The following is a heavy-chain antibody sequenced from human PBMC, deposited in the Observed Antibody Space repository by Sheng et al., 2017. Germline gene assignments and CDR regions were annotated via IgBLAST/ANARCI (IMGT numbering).Heavy chain of an antibody. D-gene: IGHD4-17*01. CDR2: IYHSGST. CDR3: ARGADYGDYVGPLRGPYFDY. J-gene: IGHJ4*02. CDR1: GYSISSGYY. V-gene: IGHV4-38-2*01. Sequence: QVQLQESGPGLVKPSETLSLTCAVSGYSISSGYYWGWIRQPPGKGLEWIGSIYHSGSTYYNPSLKSRVTISVDTSKNQFSLKLSSVTAADTAVYYCARGADYGDYVGPLRGPYFDYWGQGTLVTVSS.